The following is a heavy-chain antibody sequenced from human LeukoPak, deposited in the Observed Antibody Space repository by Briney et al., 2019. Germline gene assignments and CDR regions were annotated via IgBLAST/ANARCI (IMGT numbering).Heavy chain of an antibody. CDR1: GFTFSSYG. Sequence: GGSLRLSCAASGFTFSSYGMHWVRQAPGKGLEWVAVISYDGSNKYYADSVKGRFTISRDNSKNTLYLQMNSLRAEDTAVYYCARGSDILTGYLFRFDYWGQGTLVTVSS. CDR3: ARGSDILTGYLFRFDY. J-gene: IGHJ4*02. V-gene: IGHV3-30*03. D-gene: IGHD3-9*01. CDR2: ISYDGSNK.